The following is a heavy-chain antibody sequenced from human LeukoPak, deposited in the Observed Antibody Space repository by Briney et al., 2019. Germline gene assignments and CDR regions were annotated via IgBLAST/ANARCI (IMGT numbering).Heavy chain of an antibody. CDR2: IRSKTNSYAT. J-gene: IGHJ6*02. CDR3: ARDPLGIAAAGDRYYYGMDV. CDR1: GFTFSGSA. D-gene: IGHD6-13*01. V-gene: IGHV3-73*01. Sequence: PGGSLRLSCAASGFTFSGSAMHCVRQASGKGLEWVGRIRSKTNSYATAYAASVKGRFTISRDDSKNTAYLQMNSLKTEDTAVYYCARDPLGIAAAGDRYYYGMDVWGQGTTVTVSS.